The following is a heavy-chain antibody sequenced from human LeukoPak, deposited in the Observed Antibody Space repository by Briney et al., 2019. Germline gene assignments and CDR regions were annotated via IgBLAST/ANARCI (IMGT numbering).Heavy chain of an antibody. J-gene: IGHJ5*02. V-gene: IGHV4-39*07. Sequence: SETLSLTCTVSGGSISSSSYYWGWIRQPPGKGLEWIGNIYYSGNTYYNPSLKSRVTISVDTSKNQFSLKLTSVTAADTAVYYCARAGGFTILRGAVNNWFDPWGQGTLVTVSS. CDR2: IYYSGNT. CDR1: GGSISSSSYY. CDR3: ARAGGFTILRGAVNNWFDP. D-gene: IGHD3-10*01.